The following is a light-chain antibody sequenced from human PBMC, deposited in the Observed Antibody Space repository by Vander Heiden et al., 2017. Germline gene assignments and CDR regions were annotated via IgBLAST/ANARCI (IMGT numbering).Light chain of an antibody. V-gene: IGKV1-39*01. CDR3: QQSYSTPWT. CDR1: QSISSY. J-gene: IGKJ1*01. CDR2: AAS. Sequence: IQMPQSPSPLSASLGTRVTITCRASQSISSYLNWYQQKPGKAPKLLIYAASSLQSGVPSRFSGSGSGTDFTLTISSLQPEDFATYYCQQSYSTPWTFGQGTKVEIK.